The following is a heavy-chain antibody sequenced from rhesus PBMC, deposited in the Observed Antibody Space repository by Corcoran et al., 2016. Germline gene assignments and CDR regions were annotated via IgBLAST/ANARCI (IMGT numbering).Heavy chain of an antibody. Sequence: QVQLVQSGAEVKKPGASVKVSCKASGFTFGSYAISWVRQAPGQGLEWMGGIIPLVGKTNYAEKFQSRVTNTADTSTNTAYMELSSLRSEDTAVYYCARKGVVGSYYDYWGQGVLVTVSS. CDR3: ARKGVVGSYYDY. V-gene: IGHV1S10*01. D-gene: IGHD3-16*01. CDR1: GFTFGSYA. J-gene: IGHJ4*01. CDR2: IIPLVGKT.